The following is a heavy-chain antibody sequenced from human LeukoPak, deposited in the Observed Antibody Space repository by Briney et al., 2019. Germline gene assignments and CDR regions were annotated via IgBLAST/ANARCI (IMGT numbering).Heavy chain of an antibody. CDR2: ISSNGGST. D-gene: IGHD3-16*01. CDR3: ARVGDFSVAAFDI. J-gene: IGHJ3*02. Sequence: GGSLRLSCTASGFIFSSYSMHWVRQAPGKGLEFVSAISSNGGSTYYAYSVKGRFTISRDTSKNTLYLQMGSLRTEDMAVYYCARVGDFSVAAFDIWGQGTMVTVSS. V-gene: IGHV3-64*01. CDR1: GFIFSSYS.